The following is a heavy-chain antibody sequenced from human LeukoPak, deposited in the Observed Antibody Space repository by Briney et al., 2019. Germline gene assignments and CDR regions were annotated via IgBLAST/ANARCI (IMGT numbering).Heavy chain of an antibody. Sequence: SETLSLTCTVSGGSISSYYWSWIRQPAGKGLEWIGRIYTSGSTNYNPSLKSRVTMSVDTSKNQFSLKLSSVTAADTAVYYCARATNSYANYYYYYMDVWGKGTTVTVSS. CDR2: IYTSGST. CDR3: ARATNSYANYYYYYMDV. CDR1: GGSISSYY. D-gene: IGHD5-18*01. V-gene: IGHV4-4*07. J-gene: IGHJ6*03.